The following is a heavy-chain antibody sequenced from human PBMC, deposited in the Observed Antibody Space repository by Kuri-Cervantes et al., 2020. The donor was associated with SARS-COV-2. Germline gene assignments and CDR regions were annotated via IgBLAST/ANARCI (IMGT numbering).Heavy chain of an antibody. CDR1: GFTFSGHW. CDR3: VRDGDHWNFDY. D-gene: IGHD1-1*01. CDR2: IYSGGST. V-gene: IGHV3-66*01. J-gene: IGHJ4*02. Sequence: GGSLRLSCAASGFTFSGHWIHWARQAPGKGLEWVSVIYSGGSTYYADSVKGRFTISRDNAKNMLFLQMNSLRAEDTAVYYCVRDGDHWNFDYWGQGTLVTVSS.